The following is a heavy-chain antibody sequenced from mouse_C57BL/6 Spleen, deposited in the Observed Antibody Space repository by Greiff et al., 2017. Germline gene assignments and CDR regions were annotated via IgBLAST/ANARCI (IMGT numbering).Heavy chain of an antibody. V-gene: IGHV1-55*01. J-gene: IGHJ4*01. CDR2: IYPGSGST. Sequence: VQLQQPGAELVKPGASVKMSCKASGYTFTSYWITWVKQRPGQGLAWIGDIYPGSGSTNYTEKFKSKATLTVDTSSSTAYMQLSSLTSEDSAVYYCARGRMGYAMDYWGQGTSVTVSS. CDR3: ARGRMGYAMDY. CDR1: GYTFTSYW.